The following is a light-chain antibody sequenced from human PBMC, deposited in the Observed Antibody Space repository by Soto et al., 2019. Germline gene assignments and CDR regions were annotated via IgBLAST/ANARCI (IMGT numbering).Light chain of an antibody. CDR3: MQAQQIPRT. CDR1: QSLLHTSGDNY. Sequence: EIVMTQSPLSLSVTPGEPASISCRSSQSLLHTSGDNYLDWYLQRPGQSPQLLIYLGSKRASGVSDRFSGSRSGPRFTLRISRVEAEDVGFYYCMQAQQIPRTFGQGTKVEIK. CDR2: LGS. J-gene: IGKJ1*01. V-gene: IGKV2-28*01.